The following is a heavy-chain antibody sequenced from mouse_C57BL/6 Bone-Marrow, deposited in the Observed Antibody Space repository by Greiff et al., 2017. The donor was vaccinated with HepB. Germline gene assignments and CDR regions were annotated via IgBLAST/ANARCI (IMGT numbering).Heavy chain of an antibody. V-gene: IGHV3-6*01. D-gene: IGHD1-1*01. CDR3: ARITTVVARNYYAMDY. Sequence: VQLKESGPGLVKPSQSLSLTCSVTGYSITSGYYWNWIRQFPGNKLEWMGYISYDGSNNYNPSLKNRISITRDTSKNQFFLKLNSVTTEDTATYYCARITTVVARNYYAMDYWGQGTSVTVSS. J-gene: IGHJ4*01. CDR2: ISYDGSN. CDR1: GYSITSGYY.